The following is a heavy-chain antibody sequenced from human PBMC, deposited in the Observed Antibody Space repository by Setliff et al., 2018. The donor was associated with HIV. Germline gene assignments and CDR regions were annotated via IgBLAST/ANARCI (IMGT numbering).Heavy chain of an antibody. D-gene: IGHD2-21*02. CDR3: ARFVVVTAIQSYWYFDL. CDR2: IYYTGST. J-gene: IGHJ2*01. V-gene: IGHV4-59*01. CDR1: GGSISSYY. Sequence: SETLSLTCTVSGGSISSYYWSWIRQPPGKGLEWIGYIYYTGSTNYNPSLKRRVTISVDTSKNQFSLKLSSVTAADTAVYYCARFVVVTAIQSYWYFDLWGRGTLVTVSS.